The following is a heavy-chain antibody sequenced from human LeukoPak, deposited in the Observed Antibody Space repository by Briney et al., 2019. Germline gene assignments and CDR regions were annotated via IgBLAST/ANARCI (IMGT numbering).Heavy chain of an antibody. Sequence: GGSLRLSCTASGFTFSSYAMHWVRRAPGKGLEWVSTISISGTSTYYANSVKGRFTISRDNSKNTLHLQMNSLRAEDMAVYYCAKTGIEMSTPFFDYWGQGTLVTVSS. J-gene: IGHJ4*02. D-gene: IGHD5-24*01. CDR2: ISISGTST. CDR1: GFTFSSYA. V-gene: IGHV3-23*01. CDR3: AKTGIEMSTPFFDY.